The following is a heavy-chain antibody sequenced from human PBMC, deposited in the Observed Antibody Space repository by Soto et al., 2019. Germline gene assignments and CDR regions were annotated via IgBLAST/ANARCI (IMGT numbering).Heavy chain of an antibody. CDR3: AGEMRARFAP. J-gene: IGHJ5*02. Sequence: PAETLSLTWLVSGFSLRSGGYSWSWIRQPPGKGLEWIGYIYQTGDTHYNPSLKSRVNISLDRSENQFSLTLTSVTAADTAFYYCAGEMRARFAPWGQGNLVTVSA. CDR2: IYQTGDT. CDR1: GFSLRSGGYS. V-gene: IGHV4-30-2*01.